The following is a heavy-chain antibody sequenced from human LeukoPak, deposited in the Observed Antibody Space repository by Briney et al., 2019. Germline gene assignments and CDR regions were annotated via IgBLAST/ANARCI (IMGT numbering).Heavy chain of an antibody. CDR2: IYTDGSR. CDR1: GFTFSNAW. V-gene: IGHV3-66*01. D-gene: IGHD2-15*01. CDR3: ARRVLSGIYAPWGFDS. J-gene: IGHJ4*02. Sequence: GGSLRLSCAASGFTFSNAWMSWVRQAPGKGLEWVSIIYTDGSRYYADSVKGRITMSSDNPKNTLSLQMNSLRAEDTAVYYCARRVLSGIYAPWGFDSWGQGTLVTVSS.